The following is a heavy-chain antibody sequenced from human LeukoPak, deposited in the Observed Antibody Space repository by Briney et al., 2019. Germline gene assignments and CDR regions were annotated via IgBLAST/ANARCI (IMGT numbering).Heavy chain of an antibody. D-gene: IGHD5-12*01. CDR1: GFTFSDYY. V-gene: IGHV3-11*06. CDR2: ISSSSSYT. J-gene: IGHJ4*02. Sequence: GGSLRLSCAASGFTFSDYYMSGIRQAPGKGLEWVSYISSSSSYTNYADSVKGRFTISRDNAKNSLYLQMNSLRAEDTAVYYCARDRPPIYSGYDSYYFDYWGQGTLVTVSS. CDR3: ARDRPPIYSGYDSYYFDY.